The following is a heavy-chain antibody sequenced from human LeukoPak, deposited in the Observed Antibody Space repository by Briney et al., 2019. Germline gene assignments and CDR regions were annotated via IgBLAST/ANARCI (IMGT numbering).Heavy chain of an antibody. J-gene: IGHJ6*02. Sequence: GASVKVSCKASGYTFTTYTIHWVRQAPGQRLEWMGWINAGNGNTKYSQQFQGRVTITRDTSASTAYMEPSSLRSEDTAVYYCARANDFWSGYYYGMDVWGQGTTVTASS. D-gene: IGHD3-3*01. V-gene: IGHV1-3*01. CDR2: INAGNGNT. CDR1: GYTFTTYT. CDR3: ARANDFWSGYYYGMDV.